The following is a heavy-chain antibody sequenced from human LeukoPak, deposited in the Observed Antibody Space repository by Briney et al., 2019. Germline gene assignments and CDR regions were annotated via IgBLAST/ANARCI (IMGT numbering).Heavy chain of an antibody. CDR1: GYTFTSYG. J-gene: IGHJ4*02. D-gene: IGHD6-13*01. Sequence: GASVKVSCKASGYTFTSYGISWVRQAPGQGLEWMGWISAYNGNTNYAQKLQGRVTMTTDTSTSTAYMELSSLRSEDTAVYYCATSSSWYYFDYWGQGTLVTVSS. CDR3: ATSSSWYYFDY. V-gene: IGHV1-18*01. CDR2: ISAYNGNT.